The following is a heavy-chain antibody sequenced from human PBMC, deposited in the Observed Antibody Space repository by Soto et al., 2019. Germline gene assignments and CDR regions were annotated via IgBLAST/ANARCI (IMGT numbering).Heavy chain of an antibody. J-gene: IGHJ6*02. CDR2: IVVGSGNT. CDR3: AADRVLLWFGELNYYYYGMDV. V-gene: IGHV1-58*02. D-gene: IGHD3-10*01. Sequence: SVKVSCKASGFTFTSSAMQWVRQARGQRLEWIGWIVVGSGNTNYAQKFQERVTITRDMSTSTAYMELSSLRSEDTAVYYCAADRVLLWFGELNYYYYGMDVWGQGTTVTVSS. CDR1: GFTFTSSA.